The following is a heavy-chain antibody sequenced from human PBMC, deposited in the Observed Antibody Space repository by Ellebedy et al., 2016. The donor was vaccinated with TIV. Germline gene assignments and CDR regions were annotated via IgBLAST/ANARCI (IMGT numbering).Heavy chain of an antibody. CDR3: ARRSSIGGVLLPFDY. J-gene: IGHJ4*02. V-gene: IGHV3-74*01. D-gene: IGHD3-10*01. Sequence: GESLKISCAASGFTFSSYWMHWVRQAPGKGLVWVSRINTDGSSTTYADSVKGRFTISRDNAKNTLYVQMNSLRAEDTAVYYCARRSSIGGVLLPFDYWGQGTLVTVSS. CDR1: GFTFSSYW. CDR2: INTDGSST.